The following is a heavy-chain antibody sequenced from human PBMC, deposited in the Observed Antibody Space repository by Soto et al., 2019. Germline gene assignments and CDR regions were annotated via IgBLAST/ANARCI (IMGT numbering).Heavy chain of an antibody. CDR2: ISGSGGST. J-gene: IGHJ6*02. Sequence: EVPLLESGGGLVQPGGSLRLSCAASGFPFSSYAMSWVRQAPGKGLEWVSAISGSGGSTYYADSVKGRFTISRDNSKHRLYLQMNSLRAEEPAVYYCANGRAYCYYGMDVCGQGSTVTVSS. D-gene: IGHD1-26*01. CDR3: ANGRAYCYYGMDV. CDR1: GFPFSSYA. V-gene: IGHV3-23*01.